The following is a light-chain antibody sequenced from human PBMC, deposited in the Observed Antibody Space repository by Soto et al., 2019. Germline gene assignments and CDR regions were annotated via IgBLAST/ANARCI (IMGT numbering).Light chain of an antibody. CDR1: SSDVGAFNY. J-gene: IGLJ3*02. CDR3: ASYTSTATRV. V-gene: IGLV2-14*01. CDR2: EVS. Sequence: QSVLTQPASVSGSPGQSITISCTGTSSDVGAFNYVSWYQQHPGKAPKVMIYEVSNRPSGVSNRFSGSKSGNTASLTISGLQAEDEADYYCASYTSTATRVFGGGTEVTVL.